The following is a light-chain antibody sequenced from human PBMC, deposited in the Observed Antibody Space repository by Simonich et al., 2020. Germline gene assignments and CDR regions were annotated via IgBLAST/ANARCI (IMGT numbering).Light chain of an antibody. CDR2: AAS. Sequence: IQMTQSPSSLSASVGDRVTITCRASQGISNSLACYQQKPGKAPKLLLYAASRLESGGPSRCSGSGSGTDYTLTISSLQPEDFATYYCQQYYSTPPYTFGQGTKLEIK. V-gene: IGKV1-NL1*01. CDR3: QQYYSTPPYT. CDR1: QGISNS. J-gene: IGKJ2*01.